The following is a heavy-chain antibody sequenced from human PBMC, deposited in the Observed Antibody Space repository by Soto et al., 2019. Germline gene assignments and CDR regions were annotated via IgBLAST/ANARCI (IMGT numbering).Heavy chain of an antibody. V-gene: IGHV6-1*01. Sequence: PSQTLSLTCAISGDSVSSNSAAWNWIRQSPSRGLEWLGRTYYRPKWYNDYPVSVKSRITITPDTSKNQFSRQLNSVTHEDTAVYYCAIGGVAAPSSYCYYGMDVLGQGTTVTVSS. D-gene: IGHD6-6*01. J-gene: IGHJ6*02. CDR1: GDSVSSNSAA. CDR2: TYYRPKWYN. CDR3: AIGGVAAPSSYCYYGMDV.